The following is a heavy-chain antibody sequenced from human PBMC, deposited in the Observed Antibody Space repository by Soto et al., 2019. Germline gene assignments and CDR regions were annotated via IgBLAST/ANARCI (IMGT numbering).Heavy chain of an antibody. J-gene: IGHJ6*02. CDR3: ARGGRFGQKTNYYYYGMDV. CDR2: IYSGGST. D-gene: IGHD3-10*01. CDR1: GFTVSSNY. Sequence: PGGSLRLSCAASGFTVSSNYMSWVRQAPGKGLEWVSVIYSGGSTYYADSVKGRFTISRDNSKNTLYLQMNSLRAEDTAVYYCARGGRFGQKTNYYYYGMDVWGQGTTVTVSS. V-gene: IGHV3-53*01.